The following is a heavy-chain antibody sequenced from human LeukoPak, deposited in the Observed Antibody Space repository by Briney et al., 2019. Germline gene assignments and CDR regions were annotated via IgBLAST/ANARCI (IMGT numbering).Heavy chain of an antibody. D-gene: IGHD3-10*01. CDR3: ARDVLGFGVRRFDP. Sequence: SVKVSCKASGGTFSSYAISWVRQAPGQGLEWMGRIIPILGIANYAQKLQGRVTMTTDTSTSTAYMELRSLRSDDTAVYYCARDVLGFGVRRFDPWGQGTLVTVSS. CDR1: GGTFSSYA. J-gene: IGHJ5*02. CDR2: IIPILGIA. V-gene: IGHV1-69*04.